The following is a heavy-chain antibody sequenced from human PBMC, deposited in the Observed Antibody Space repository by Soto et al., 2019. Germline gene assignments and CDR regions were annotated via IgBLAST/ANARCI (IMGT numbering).Heavy chain of an antibody. Sequence: SQALSLTCAISGESVARNSVACNWITQSPSRGLVWLGRTYYRSKWNNDNAGSVRSRIIINPDTSKNQFSLQLNSVTPDDTAMYYCVRSYPQRRRRRTTHYRGQGPLVTVSS. J-gene: IGHJ4*02. D-gene: IGHD1-7*01. CDR3: VRSYPQRRRRRTTHY. CDR1: GESVARNSVA. V-gene: IGHV6-1*01. CDR2: TYYRSKWNN.